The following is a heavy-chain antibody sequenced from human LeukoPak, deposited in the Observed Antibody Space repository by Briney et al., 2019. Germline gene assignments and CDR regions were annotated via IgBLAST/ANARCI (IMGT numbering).Heavy chain of an antibody. CDR3: ARDVFHGSGSPYFDS. CDR1: GFTFSSHS. V-gene: IGHV3-48*04. J-gene: IGHJ4*02. CDR2: ISISTSTI. Sequence: PGGSLRLSCAAPGFTFSSHSMHWVRQAAGKGLEWISYISISTSTIYYADSVKGRFTISRDNAKNSLFLQMNSLRAEDTAVYYCARDVFHGSGSPYFDSWGQGALVTVSS. D-gene: IGHD3-10*01.